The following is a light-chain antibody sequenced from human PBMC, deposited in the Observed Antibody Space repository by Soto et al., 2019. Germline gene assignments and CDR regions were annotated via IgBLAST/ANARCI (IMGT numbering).Light chain of an antibody. CDR1: QSISTY. V-gene: IGKV1-39*01. J-gene: IGKJ5*01. CDR3: QQSDTYPLT. CDR2: GAY. Sequence: IQMTQSPSSLSASLGDRVTVTCRASQSISTYLNWFQQRPGKAPKLLIYGAYTLQDGVPSRFSGSGSETEFTLTISSLQPEDFATYYCQQSDTYPLTFGQGTRLEIK.